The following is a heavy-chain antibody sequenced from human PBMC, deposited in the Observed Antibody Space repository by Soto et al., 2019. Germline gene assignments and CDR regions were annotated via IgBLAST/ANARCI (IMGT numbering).Heavy chain of an antibody. CDR3: RRFFIAAAGAYYFDY. J-gene: IGHJ4*02. CDR2: ISGSGGST. V-gene: IGHV3-23*01. CDR1: GFTFSSYA. Sequence: EVQLLESGGGLVQPGGSLRLSCAASGFTFSSYAMSWVRQAPGKGLEWVSAISGSGGSTYYADSLKGRFTISRDNSKNTLYLQMNSLRAEDTAVYYCRRFFIAAAGAYYFDYWGQGTLVTVSS. D-gene: IGHD6-13*01.